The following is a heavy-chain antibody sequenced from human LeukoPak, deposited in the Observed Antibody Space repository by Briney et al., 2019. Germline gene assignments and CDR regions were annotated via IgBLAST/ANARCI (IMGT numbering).Heavy chain of an antibody. V-gene: IGHV3-23*01. D-gene: IGHD2-2*01. CDR2: ISGSGGST. CDR1: GFTFSSYA. CDR3: ARVRVVVPAARGDWGVFDI. J-gene: IGHJ3*02. Sequence: PGGSLRLSCAASGFTFSSYAMSWVRQAPGKGLEWVSAISGSGGSTYYADSVKGRFTISRDNAKNSLYLQMNSPRAEDTAVYYCARVRVVVPAARGDWGVFDIWGQGTMVTVSS.